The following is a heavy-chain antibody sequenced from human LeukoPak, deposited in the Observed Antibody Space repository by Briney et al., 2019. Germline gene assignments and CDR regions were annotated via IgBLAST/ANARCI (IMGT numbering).Heavy chain of an antibody. J-gene: IGHJ4*02. CDR1: GFTFSSYG. V-gene: IGHV3-30*18. Sequence: GGSLRLSCAASGFTFSSYGMHWVRQAPGKGLEWVAVISYDGSNKYYADSVKGRFTISRDNSKNTLYLQMNSLRAEDTAVYYCAKWAPSGSYPDYWGQGTLVTVSS. CDR3: AKWAPSGSYPDY. CDR2: ISYDGSNK. D-gene: IGHD1-26*01.